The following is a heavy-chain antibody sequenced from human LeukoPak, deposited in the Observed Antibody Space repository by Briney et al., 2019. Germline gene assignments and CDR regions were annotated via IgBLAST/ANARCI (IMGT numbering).Heavy chain of an antibody. V-gene: IGHV4-34*01. J-gene: IGHJ4*02. D-gene: IGHD5-24*01. Sequence: SETLSLTCAVYGGSFSGYYWSWIRQPPGKGLEWIGEINHSGSTNYNPSLKSRVTISVDTSKNQFSLKLSSVTAADTAVYYCAGRSGYNHPFGFWGQGTLVTVSS. CDR3: AGRSGYNHPFGF. CDR2: INHSGST. CDR1: GGSFSGYY.